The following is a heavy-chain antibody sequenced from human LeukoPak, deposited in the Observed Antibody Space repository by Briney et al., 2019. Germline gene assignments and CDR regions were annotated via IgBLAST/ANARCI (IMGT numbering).Heavy chain of an antibody. V-gene: IGHV3-23*01. D-gene: IGHD6-13*01. CDR1: GFTFGNYA. CDR2: ISGFGEST. J-gene: IGHJ4*02. CDR3: AKGHSSSWYNFDY. Sequence: GGSLRLSCAASGFTFGNYAMSWVRQAPGKGLEWVSAISGFGESTHYADSVKGRFTISRDNSRNTVFVQMTSPRDDDTAIYYCAKGHSSSWYNFDYWGQGILVTVSS.